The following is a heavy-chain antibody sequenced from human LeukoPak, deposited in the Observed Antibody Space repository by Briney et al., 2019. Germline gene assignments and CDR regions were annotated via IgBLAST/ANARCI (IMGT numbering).Heavy chain of an antibody. D-gene: IGHD3-22*01. CDR2: IYPGDSDT. V-gene: IGHV5-51*01. Sequence: GESLKISCKGSGYSFTSYWIGWVRQRPGKGVEWMGIIYPGDSDTRYSTSFQGQVTISDDKSISTAYLEWSSLKASDTAMYYCARYPYYYDSSGYYYDHWGQGTLVAVSS. CDR3: ARYPYYYDSSGYYYDH. J-gene: IGHJ5*02. CDR1: GYSFTSYW.